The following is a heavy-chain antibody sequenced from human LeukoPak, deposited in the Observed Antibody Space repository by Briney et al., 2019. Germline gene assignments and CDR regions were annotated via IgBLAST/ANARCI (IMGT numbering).Heavy chain of an antibody. CDR2: IYISGST. CDR1: GGSISSYY. D-gene: IGHD6-13*01. CDR3: AGASPYSSSWPNWFDP. Sequence: SETLSLTCTVSGGSISSYYWSWIRQPAGKGLEWIGRIYISGSTNYNPSLKSRVTMSVDTSKNQFSLKLSSVTAADTAVYYCAGASPYSSSWPNWFDPWGQGTLVTVSS. V-gene: IGHV4-4*07. J-gene: IGHJ5*02.